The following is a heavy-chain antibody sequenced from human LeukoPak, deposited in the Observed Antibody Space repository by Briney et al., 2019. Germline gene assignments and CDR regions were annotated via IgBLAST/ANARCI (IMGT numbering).Heavy chain of an antibody. CDR2: IYPGDSGT. CDR3: ARNYYDSSGYSTYFDY. J-gene: IGHJ4*02. D-gene: IGHD3-22*01. CDR1: GYSFTSYW. Sequence: GESLKISCKGSGYSFTSYWIGWVRQMPGKGLEWMGIIYPGDSGTRYSPSFQGQVTISADKSISTAYLQWSSLKASGTAMYYCARNYYDSSGYSTYFDYWGQGTLVTVSS. V-gene: IGHV5-51*01.